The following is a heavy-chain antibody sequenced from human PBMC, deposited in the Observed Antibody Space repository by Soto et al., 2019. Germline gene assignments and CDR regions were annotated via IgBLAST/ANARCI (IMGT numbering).Heavy chain of an antibody. CDR1: GYTFTSYW. D-gene: IGHD7-27*01. CDR3: ARAWGNSYLYSDY. V-gene: IGHV5-51*01. J-gene: IGHJ4*02. Sequence: GESLKISCSVSGYTFTSYWIGWVRQLPGKGLEWMGVIYPGDSEIRYTPSFQGQVSISVDKSIRTAYLHWNSLKASDTAMYYCARAWGNSYLYSDYWGQGTQVTVSS. CDR2: IYPGDSEI.